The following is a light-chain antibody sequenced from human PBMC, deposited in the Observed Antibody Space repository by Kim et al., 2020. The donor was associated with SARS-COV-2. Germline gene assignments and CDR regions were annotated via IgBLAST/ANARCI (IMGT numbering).Light chain of an antibody. J-gene: IGKJ4*01. CDR2: DAS. CDR3: HQYDDLI. Sequence: RSASVGDRVTITCQASQDSRNYLNWYQHRSGKAPKLLIYDASTLDTGVPSRFSGSGSGTHFNFTITSLQPEDVATYYCHQYDDLIFGGGTKVDIK. CDR1: QDSRNY. V-gene: IGKV1-33*01.